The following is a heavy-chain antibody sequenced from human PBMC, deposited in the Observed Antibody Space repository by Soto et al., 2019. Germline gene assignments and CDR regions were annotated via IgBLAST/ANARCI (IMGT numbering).Heavy chain of an antibody. CDR1: GGSFCGYV. CDR2: INHSGST. J-gene: IGHJ2*01. Sequence: TSETLCLTCAVYGGSFCGYVWSWIRQPPGKGLEWIGEINHSGSTNYNPSLKSRLTISVDTSKKQFSLKLSSVTAAETAVYYCARGSKPQRYFDLWGRGTLVTVSS. V-gene: IGHV4-34*01. CDR3: ARGSKPQRYFDL.